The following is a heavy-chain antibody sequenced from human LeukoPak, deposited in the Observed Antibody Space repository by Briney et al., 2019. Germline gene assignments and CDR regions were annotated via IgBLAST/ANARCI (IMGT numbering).Heavy chain of an antibody. CDR1: GYTFTSCG. CDR3: ARGVPSSWSGDEYFQH. D-gene: IGHD6-13*01. Sequence: ASVKVSCKASGYTFTSCGISWVRQAPGQGLEWMGWISAYNGNTNYAQKLQGRVTMTTDTSTSTAYMELRSLRSEDTAVYYCARGVPSSWSGDEYFQHWGQGTLVTVSS. CDR2: ISAYNGNT. V-gene: IGHV1-18*01. J-gene: IGHJ1*01.